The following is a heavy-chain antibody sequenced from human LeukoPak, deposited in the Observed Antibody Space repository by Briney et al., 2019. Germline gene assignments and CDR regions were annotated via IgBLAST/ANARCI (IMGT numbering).Heavy chain of an antibody. CDR1: GGSISSSSYY. Sequence: KPSETLSLTCTVSGGSISSSSYYWGWIRQPPGKGLEWIRSIYYSGSTYYNPSLKSRVTISVDTSKNQFSLKLSSVTAADTAVYYCARVGYSSSWRWFDPWGQGTLVTVSS. CDR2: IYYSGST. J-gene: IGHJ5*02. D-gene: IGHD6-13*01. CDR3: ARVGYSSSWRWFDP. V-gene: IGHV4-39*01.